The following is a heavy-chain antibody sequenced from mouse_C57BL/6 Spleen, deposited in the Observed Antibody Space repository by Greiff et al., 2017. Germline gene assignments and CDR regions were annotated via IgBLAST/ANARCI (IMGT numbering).Heavy chain of an antibody. CDR3: ARALNPYYSGSSYEWYFDV. CDR1: GYTFTSYW. D-gene: IGHD1-1*01. Sequence: QVQLQQPGAELVKPGASVKLSCKASGYTFTSYWMQWVKQRPGQGLEWIGEIDPSDSYTNYNQKFKGKATLTVDTSSSTAYMQLSSLTSADSAVYYWARALNPYYSGSSYEWYFDVWGTGTTVTVSS. V-gene: IGHV1-50*01. J-gene: IGHJ1*03. CDR2: IDPSDSYT.